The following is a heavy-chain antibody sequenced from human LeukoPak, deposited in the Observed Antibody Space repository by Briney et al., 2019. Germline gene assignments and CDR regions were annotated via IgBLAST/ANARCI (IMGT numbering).Heavy chain of an antibody. V-gene: IGHV3-30*02. D-gene: IGHD6-13*01. Sequence: PGGSLRPSCAASGFTFSSYGMHWVRQAPGKGLKWVAFIRYDGSNKYYADSVKGRFTISRDNSKNTLYLQMNSLRAEDTAVYYCAKGISSSRGINWFDPWGQGTLVTVSS. CDR1: GFTFSSYG. CDR2: IRYDGSNK. J-gene: IGHJ5*02. CDR3: AKGISSSRGINWFDP.